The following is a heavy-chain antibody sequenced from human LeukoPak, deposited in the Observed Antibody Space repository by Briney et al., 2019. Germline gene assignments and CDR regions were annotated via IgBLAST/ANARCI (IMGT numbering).Heavy chain of an antibody. Sequence: ASVKVSCKASGYTFTGYYMHWVRQAPGQGLEWMGWINPNSGGTNYAQKFQGRVTMTRDTSISTAYMELSRLRSEDTAVYYCARGLIAVTPLGYWGQGTLVTVSS. CDR2: INPNSGGT. CDR1: GYTFTGYY. J-gene: IGHJ4*02. D-gene: IGHD2-15*01. V-gene: IGHV1-2*02. CDR3: ARGLIAVTPLGY.